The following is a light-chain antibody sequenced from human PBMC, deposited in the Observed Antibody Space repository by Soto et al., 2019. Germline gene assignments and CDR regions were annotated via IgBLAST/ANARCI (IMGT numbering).Light chain of an antibody. CDR3: QSYDSGLSGSV. CDR1: SSNIGAGYD. J-gene: IGLJ2*01. Sequence: QSVLTQPPSVSGAPGQRVTISCTGSSSNIGAGYDVHWYQQLPGTAPKLLIYVNSNRPSGVPERFSGSKSGTSASLAITGLQAEDEADYYCQSYDSGLSGSVFGGGTKLTVL. CDR2: VNS. V-gene: IGLV1-40*01.